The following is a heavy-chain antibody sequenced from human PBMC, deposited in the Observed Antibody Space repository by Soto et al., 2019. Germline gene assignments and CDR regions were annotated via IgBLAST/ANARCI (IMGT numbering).Heavy chain of an antibody. CDR1: GFTFSSYG. D-gene: IGHD3-3*01. V-gene: IGHV3-30*18. J-gene: IGHJ4*02. CDR2: ISYDGSNK. CDR3: AKDYAAYYDFWSGLDY. Sequence: GGSLRLSCAASGFTFSSYGMHWVRQAPGKGLEWVAVISYDGSNKYYADSVKGRFTISRDNSKNTLYLQMNSLRAEDTAVYYCAKDYAAYYDFWSGLDYWGQGTLVTVSS.